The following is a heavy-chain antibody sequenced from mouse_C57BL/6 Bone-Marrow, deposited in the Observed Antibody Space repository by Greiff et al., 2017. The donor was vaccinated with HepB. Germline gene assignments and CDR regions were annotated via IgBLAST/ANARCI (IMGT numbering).Heavy chain of an antibody. V-gene: IGHV1-55*01. CDR3: ARSGGPFHYYGSSYSFDY. CDR1: GYTFTSYW. J-gene: IGHJ2*01. CDR2: IYPGSGST. D-gene: IGHD1-1*01. Sequence: QVQLQQPGAELVKPGASVKMSCKASGYTFTSYWITWVKQRPGQGLEWIGDIYPGSGSTNYNEKFKSKATLTVDTSSSTAYMQLSSLTSEDSAVYYCARSGGPFHYYGSSYSFDYWGQGTTLTVSS.